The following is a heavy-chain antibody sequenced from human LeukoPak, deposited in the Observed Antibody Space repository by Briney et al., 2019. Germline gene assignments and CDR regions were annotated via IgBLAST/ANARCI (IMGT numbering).Heavy chain of an antibody. V-gene: IGHV3-21*01. CDR2: ISSSSSYI. CDR1: GFTFSSYS. Sequence: WGSLRLSCAASGFTFSSYSMNWVRQAPGKGLEWVSSISSSSSYIYYADSVKGRFTISRDNAKNSLYLQMNSLRAEDTAVYYCARFIVVVPAAIRANYYMDVWGKGTTVTISS. J-gene: IGHJ6*03. D-gene: IGHD2-2*02. CDR3: ARFIVVVPAAIRANYYMDV.